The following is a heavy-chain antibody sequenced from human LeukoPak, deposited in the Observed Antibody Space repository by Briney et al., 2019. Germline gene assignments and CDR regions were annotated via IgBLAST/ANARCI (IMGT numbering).Heavy chain of an antibody. D-gene: IGHD6-25*01. CDR2: IYYSGST. V-gene: IGHV4-59*12. J-gene: IGHJ4*02. Sequence: SETLSLTCTVSGGSISSNYWSRIRQPPGKGLEWIGYIYYSGSTKYSPSLKSRVTISVDTSKNQFSLKLSSVTAADTAVYYCCGYDYWGQGTLVTVSS. CDR1: GGSISSNY. CDR3: CGYDY.